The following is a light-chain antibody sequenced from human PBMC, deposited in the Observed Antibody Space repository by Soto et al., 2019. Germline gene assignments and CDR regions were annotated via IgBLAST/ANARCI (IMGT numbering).Light chain of an antibody. Sequence: QSALTQPPSASGTPGQRVTIACSGSNSNIESNYVYWYQQLPGTAPKLIIYRDVHRPFGVPDRFSASKSGTSASLAITGLRSEDEAEYYCAAWDDSLSGFWVFGGGTKLTVL. J-gene: IGLJ3*02. CDR1: NSNIESNY. CDR2: RDV. CDR3: AAWDDSLSGFWV. V-gene: IGLV1-47*01.